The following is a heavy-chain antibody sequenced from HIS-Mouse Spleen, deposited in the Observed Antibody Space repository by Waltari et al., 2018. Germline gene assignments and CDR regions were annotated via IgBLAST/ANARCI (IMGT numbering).Heavy chain of an antibody. Sequence: EVQLVQSGGGLVKPGGSLRLSCAASGFTFSSYSMNWVRQAPGKGLEWVSSISSSSSYIYYADSGKGRFTISRENAKNSLYLQMNSLRAEDTAVYYCARRLLTGDAFDIWGQGTMVTVSS. J-gene: IGHJ3*02. CDR3: ARRLLTGDAFDI. V-gene: IGHV3-21*01. CDR1: GFTFSSYS. CDR2: ISSSSSYI. D-gene: IGHD7-27*01.